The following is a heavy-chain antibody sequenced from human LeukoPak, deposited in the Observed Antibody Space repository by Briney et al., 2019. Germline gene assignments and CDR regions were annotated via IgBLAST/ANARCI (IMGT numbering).Heavy chain of an antibody. V-gene: IGHV3-23*01. J-gene: IGHJ4*02. CDR1: GFTFSSYA. D-gene: IGHD6-25*01. Sequence: GGSLRLSCAASGFTFSSYAMSWVRQAPGKGLEWVSAISGSGGSTYYADSVKGRFTISRDNSKNTLYQQMNSLRAEDTAVYYCAKDLSGYGATPHDYWGQGTLVTVSS. CDR2: ISGSGGST. CDR3: AKDLSGYGATPHDY.